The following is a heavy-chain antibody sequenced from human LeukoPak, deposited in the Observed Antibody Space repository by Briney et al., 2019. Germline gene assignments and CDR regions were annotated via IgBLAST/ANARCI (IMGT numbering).Heavy chain of an antibody. CDR3: ARAVTTHYFDY. V-gene: IGHV3-11*01. CDR1: GFTFSDYY. Sequence: GGSLRLSCAASGFTFSDYYMSWIRQAPGKGLEWVSYISSSGSTIYYADSVKGRFTIYRDNAKNLLYLKMNSLRAEDTAVYFCARAVTTHYFDYWGQGTLVTVSS. D-gene: IGHD4-17*01. CDR2: ISSSGSTI. J-gene: IGHJ4*02.